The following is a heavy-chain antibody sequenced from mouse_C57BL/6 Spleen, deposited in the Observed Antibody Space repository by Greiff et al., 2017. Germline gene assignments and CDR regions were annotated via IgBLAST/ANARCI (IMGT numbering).Heavy chain of an antibody. CDR2: IDPNSGGT. CDR1: GYTFTSYW. D-gene: IGHD2-4*01. V-gene: IGHV1-72*01. CDR3: ARGGIYFDYDGDYFDY. J-gene: IGHJ2*01. Sequence: QVQLQQPGAELVKPGASVTLSCKASGYTFTSYWMHWVKQRPGRGLEWIGRIDPNSGGTKYNEKFKSKATLTVDKPSSTAYMQLSSLTSEDSAVYYCARGGIYFDYDGDYFDYWGQGTTLTVSS.